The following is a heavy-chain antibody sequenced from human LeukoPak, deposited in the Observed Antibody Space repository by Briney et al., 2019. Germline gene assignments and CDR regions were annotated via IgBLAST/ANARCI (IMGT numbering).Heavy chain of an antibody. Sequence: GGSLRLSCAASGFTFSSYSMNWVRQAPGKGLEWVSSISSSSSYIYYADSVKGRFTISRDSAKNSLYLQMNSLRAEDTAVYYCARWGIAAAGTMWGPDAFDIWGQGTMVTVSS. V-gene: IGHV3-21*01. J-gene: IGHJ3*02. CDR2: ISSSSSYI. CDR3: ARWGIAAAGTMWGPDAFDI. D-gene: IGHD6-13*01. CDR1: GFTFSSYS.